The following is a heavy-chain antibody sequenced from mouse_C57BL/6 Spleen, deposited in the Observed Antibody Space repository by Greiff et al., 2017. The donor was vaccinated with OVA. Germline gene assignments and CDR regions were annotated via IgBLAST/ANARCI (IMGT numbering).Heavy chain of an antibody. D-gene: IGHD2-4*01. J-gene: IGHJ3*01. CDR3: ARGHYDYDGPFDY. V-gene: IGHV1-22*01. CDR1: GYTFTDYN. CDR2: INPNNGGT. Sequence: VQLQQSGPELVKPGASVKMSCKASGYTFTDYNMHWVKQSHGKSLEWIGYINPNNGGTSYNQKFKGKATLTVNKSSSTAYMELRSLTSEESAVYYCARGHYDYDGPFDYWGQGTPVTVSA.